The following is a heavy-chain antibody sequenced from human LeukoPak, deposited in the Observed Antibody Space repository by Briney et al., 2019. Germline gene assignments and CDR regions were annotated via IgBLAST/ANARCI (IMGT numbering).Heavy chain of an antibody. D-gene: IGHD6-25*01. V-gene: IGHV4-34*01. CDR2: INHSGST. Sequence: SETLSLTCAVYGGSFSGYYWSWIRQPPGKGLEWIGEINHSGSTNYNPSLKGRVTISVDTSKNQFSLKLSSVTAADTAVYYCAGGRLRAFDIWGQGTMVTVSS. CDR3: AGGRLRAFDI. CDR1: GGSFSGYY. J-gene: IGHJ3*02.